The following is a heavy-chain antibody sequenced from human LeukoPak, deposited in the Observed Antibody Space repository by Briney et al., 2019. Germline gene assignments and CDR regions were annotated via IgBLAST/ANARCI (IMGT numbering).Heavy chain of an antibody. V-gene: IGHV4-4*07. J-gene: IGHJ6*03. CDR2: IYTSGST. CDR3: ASTRGIPTYYYYMDV. Sequence: SETLSLTCTVSGNSFGDYYWSWIRQPAGKGLEWIGRIYTSGSTTYNPSLKSRVTMSVDTSKSQFSLNLSSVTAADTAVYYCASTRGIPTYYYYMDVWGKGTTVTVSS. D-gene: IGHD2-2*01. CDR1: GNSFGDYY.